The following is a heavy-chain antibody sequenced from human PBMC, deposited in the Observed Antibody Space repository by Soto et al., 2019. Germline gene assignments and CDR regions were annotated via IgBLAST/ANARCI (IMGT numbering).Heavy chain of an antibody. J-gene: IGHJ5*02. Sequence: VKGSRKGSGWGFSGDPGGWGRQATGQGLEWMGGIIPVFGTANYAQKFQGRVTITADKSTSTAYMELSSLRSEDTAVYYCARSGGVGATLPRWSWGQGTLVTVPS. CDR3: ARSGGVGATLPRWS. D-gene: IGHD1-26*01. CDR2: IIPVFGTA. V-gene: IGHV1-69*06. CDR1: GWGFSGDP.